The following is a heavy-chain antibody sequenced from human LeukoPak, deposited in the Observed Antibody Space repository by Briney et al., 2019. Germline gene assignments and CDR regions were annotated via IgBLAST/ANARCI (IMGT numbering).Heavy chain of an antibody. CDR3: AREEYYGSSGYQYSGHFDY. J-gene: IGHJ4*02. CDR2: IYYSGST. D-gene: IGHD3-22*01. CDR1: GGSISSYY. Sequence: PSETLSLTCTVSGGSISSYYWSWIRQPPGKGLEWIGYIYYSGSTNYNPSLKSRVTISVDTSKNQFSLKLSSVTAADTAVYYCAREEYYGSSGYQYSGHFDYWGQGTLVTVSS. V-gene: IGHV4-59*12.